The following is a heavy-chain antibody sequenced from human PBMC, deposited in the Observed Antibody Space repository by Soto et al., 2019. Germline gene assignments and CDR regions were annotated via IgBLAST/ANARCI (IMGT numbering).Heavy chain of an antibody. Sequence: PGGSLRLSCAASGFTFSSYAMSWVRQAPGKGLEWVSAISGSGGSTYYADSVKGRFTISRDNSKNTLYLQMNSLRAEDTAVYYCAKLKTDYYYDSSGYSVPWAFDIWGQGTMVPVSS. J-gene: IGHJ3*02. CDR2: ISGSGGST. CDR1: GFTFSSYA. V-gene: IGHV3-23*01. D-gene: IGHD3-22*01. CDR3: AKLKTDYYYDSSGYSVPWAFDI.